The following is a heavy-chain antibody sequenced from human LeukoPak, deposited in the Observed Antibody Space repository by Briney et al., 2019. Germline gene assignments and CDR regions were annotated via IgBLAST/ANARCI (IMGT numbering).Heavy chain of an antibody. CDR3: ARTPYSSGSSWFDP. CDR1: GYTFTNYW. V-gene: IGHV5-51*04. J-gene: IGHJ5*02. D-gene: IGHD6-25*01. Sequence: GESLKISCKGSGYTFTNYWIGWVRQMPGKGLEWMGIIYPGDSDTRYSPSFQGQVTISADKPISTAYLQWSSLKASDTALFYCARTPYSSGSSWFDPWGQGTLVTVSS. CDR2: IYPGDSDT.